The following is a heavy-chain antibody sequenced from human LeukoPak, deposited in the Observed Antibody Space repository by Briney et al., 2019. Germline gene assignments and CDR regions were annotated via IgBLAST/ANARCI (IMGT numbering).Heavy chain of an antibody. J-gene: IGHJ4*02. Sequence: SETLSLTCTVSGGSISSSSYYWGWIRQPPGKGLEWIGSTYCSGSTYYNPSLKSRVTISVDTSKNQFSLKLSSVTAADTAVYYCARGAEMGATTYWGQGTLVTVSS. D-gene: IGHD1-26*01. CDR3: ARGAEMGATTY. CDR1: GGSISSSSYY. V-gene: IGHV4-39*01. CDR2: TYCSGST.